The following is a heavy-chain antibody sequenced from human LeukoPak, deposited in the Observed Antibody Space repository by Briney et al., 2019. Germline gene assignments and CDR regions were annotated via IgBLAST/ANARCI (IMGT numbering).Heavy chain of an antibody. D-gene: IGHD1-26*01. J-gene: IGHJ5*02. CDR3: ARSPVGATGWFDP. Sequence: SETLSLTCAVYGGSFSGYYWSWIRQPPGKGLEWIGEINHSGSTNYNPSLKSRVTISVDTSKNQFSLKLSSVTAADTAVYYCARSPVGATGWFDPWGQGTLVTVSS. CDR1: GGSFSGYY. V-gene: IGHV4-34*01. CDR2: INHSGST.